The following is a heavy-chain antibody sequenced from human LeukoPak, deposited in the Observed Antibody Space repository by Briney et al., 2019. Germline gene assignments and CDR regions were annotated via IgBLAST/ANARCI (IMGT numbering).Heavy chain of an antibody. J-gene: IGHJ6*02. D-gene: IGHD6-19*01. CDR2: IKQDGSEK. Sequence: GGSLRLSCAASGFTSSSYWMSWVRQAPGKGLEWVANIKQDGSEKYYVDSVKGRFTISRDNAKNSLYLQMNSLRAEDTAVYYCARDPPPPYSSDYGMDVWGQGTTVTVSS. V-gene: IGHV3-7*01. CDR3: ARDPPPPYSSDYGMDV. CDR1: GFTSSSYW.